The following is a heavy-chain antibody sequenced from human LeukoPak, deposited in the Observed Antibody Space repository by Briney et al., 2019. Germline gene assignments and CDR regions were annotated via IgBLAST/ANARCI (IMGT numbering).Heavy chain of an antibody. D-gene: IGHD3-22*01. CDR1: GGSISSSSYY. J-gene: IGHJ4*02. CDR3: ARRTYYYDSSGYYKAHYFDY. V-gene: IGHV4-39*01. Sequence: SETLSLTCTVSGGSISSSSYYWGWIRQPPGKGLEWIGSIYYRGSTYYNPSLKSRVTISVDTSKNQFSLKLSSVTAADTAVYYCARRTYYYDSSGYYKAHYFDYWGQGTLVTVSS. CDR2: IYYRGST.